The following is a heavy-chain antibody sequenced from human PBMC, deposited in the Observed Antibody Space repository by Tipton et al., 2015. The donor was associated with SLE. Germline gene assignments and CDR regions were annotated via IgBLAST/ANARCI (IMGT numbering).Heavy chain of an antibody. D-gene: IGHD6-19*01. CDR1: GFTFSIYA. J-gene: IGHJ4*02. CDR2: ISGSGGST. V-gene: IGHV3-23*01. CDR3: ASQIWLVRG. Sequence: SLRLSCAASGFTFSIYAMSWVRQAPGKGLEWVSDISGSGGSTYYADSVKGRFTISRDNSKNTLYLQMNSLRAEDTAVYYCASQIWLVRGRGQGTLVTVSS.